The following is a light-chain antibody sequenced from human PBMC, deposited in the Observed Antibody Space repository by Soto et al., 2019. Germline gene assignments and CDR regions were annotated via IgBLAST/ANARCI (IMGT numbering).Light chain of an antibody. CDR3: LLYSGGPCV. CDR2: STI. V-gene: IGLV7-43*01. Sequence: QTVVTQEPSLTVSRGGTVTLTCASSTGAVTSGNYPNWFQQKPGQAPRPLIYSTINKHSWTPARFSGSLLGGKAALTLSGVQPEDEADYYCLLYSGGPCVFGGGTKLTVL. J-gene: IGLJ3*02. CDR1: TGAVTSGNY.